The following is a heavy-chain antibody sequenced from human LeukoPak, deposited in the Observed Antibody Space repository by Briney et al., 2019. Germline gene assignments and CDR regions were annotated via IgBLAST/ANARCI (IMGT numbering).Heavy chain of an antibody. V-gene: IGHV3-30-3*01. Sequence: GRSLRLSCAASGFTFSSYAMHWVRQAPGKGLEWVAVISYDGSNNYYADSVKGRFTISRDNSKNTLYLQMNSLRAEDTAVYYCARESRGSEHFDYWGQGTLVTVSS. D-gene: IGHD6-25*01. J-gene: IGHJ4*02. CDR1: GFTFSSYA. CDR2: ISYDGSNN. CDR3: ARESRGSEHFDY.